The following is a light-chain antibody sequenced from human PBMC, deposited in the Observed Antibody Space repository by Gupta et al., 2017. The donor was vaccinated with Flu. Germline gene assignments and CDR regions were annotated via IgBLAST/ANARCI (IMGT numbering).Light chain of an antibody. Sequence: QTVVTQEASVTVSPGGTVTLTCASNTGTVSSAYYANWFQQKPGQDPRALIFGTNNRHSWTPALFSCSVRGGNAALTVSGVQTEDEDYYHCLVYYGGAWVFGGGTKLTVL. CDR1: TGTVSSAYY. V-gene: IGLV7-43*01. J-gene: IGLJ3*02. CDR2: GTN. CDR3: LVYYGGAWV.